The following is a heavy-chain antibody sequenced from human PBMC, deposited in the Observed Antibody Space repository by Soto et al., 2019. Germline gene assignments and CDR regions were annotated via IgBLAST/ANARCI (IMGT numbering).Heavy chain of an antibody. D-gene: IGHD6-6*01. V-gene: IGHV4-39*07. CDR2: IYFDGST. J-gene: IGHJ6*03. Sequence: SETLSLTCTVSGGSVSSKSYYWGWIRQPPGKGLEWIGSIYFDGSTNYNPSLKSRVTISVDTSKNQFSLKLSSVTAADTAVYYCARTRSSSSVLNYYYYMDVWGKGTTVTVSS. CDR1: GGSVSSKSYY. CDR3: ARTRSSSSVLNYYYYMDV.